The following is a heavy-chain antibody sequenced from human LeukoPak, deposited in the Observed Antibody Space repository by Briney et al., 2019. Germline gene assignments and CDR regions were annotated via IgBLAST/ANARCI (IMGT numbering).Heavy chain of an antibody. CDR2: LSGTGAST. J-gene: IGHJ4*02. V-gene: IGHV3-23*01. CDR1: KFIFRDYA. D-gene: IGHD3-22*01. Sequence: GESLKISCAASKFIFRDYAMSWVRQAPGKGLEWVSSLSGTGASTYYADSVKGRFTISRDNSKNTLYVQMNRLRAEDTAVYYCAKGAYYDSTGYVDYWGQGTLVTVSS. CDR3: AKGAYYDSTGYVDY.